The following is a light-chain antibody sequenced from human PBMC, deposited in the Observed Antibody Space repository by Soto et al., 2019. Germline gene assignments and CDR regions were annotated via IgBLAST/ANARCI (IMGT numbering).Light chain of an antibody. CDR2: DAS. J-gene: IGKJ1*01. CDR3: QQRSNWPPT. V-gene: IGKV3-11*01. CDR1: QSVSSY. Sequence: IGLTQSPATLSLSPGKRATLCCRASQSVSSYLAWYQQKPGQAPRLLIYDASNRATGIPARFSGSGSGTDFTLTISSLEPEDFAVYYCQQRSNWPPTFGQGTKVDI.